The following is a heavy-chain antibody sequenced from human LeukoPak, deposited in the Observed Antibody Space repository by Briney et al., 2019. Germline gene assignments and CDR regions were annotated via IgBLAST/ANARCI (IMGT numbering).Heavy chain of an antibody. Sequence: GGPLRLFCAASGSTFSDYYMSWIRQAPGKGLEWVSYISSSGSTIYYADSVKGRFTIFRDNAKNSLYLQMNSLRAEDTAVYYCARARWPYYFDYWGQGTLVTVSS. CDR1: GSTFSDYY. CDR2: ISSSGSTI. D-gene: IGHD6-13*01. V-gene: IGHV3-11*01. CDR3: ARARWPYYFDY. J-gene: IGHJ4*02.